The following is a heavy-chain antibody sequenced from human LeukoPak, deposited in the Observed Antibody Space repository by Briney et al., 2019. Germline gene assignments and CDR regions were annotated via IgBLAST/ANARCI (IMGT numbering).Heavy chain of an antibody. CDR2: ISSSSSYI. J-gene: IGHJ3*02. V-gene: IGHV3-21*01. Sequence: GGSLRLSCAASGFTFSSYSMNWVRQAPGKGLEGVSSISSSSSYIYYADSVKGRFTISRDNAKNSLYLQMNSLRAEDTAVYYCARVQLPPLDAFDIWGQGTMVTVSS. CDR3: ARVQLPPLDAFDI. D-gene: IGHD3-10*01. CDR1: GFTFSSYS.